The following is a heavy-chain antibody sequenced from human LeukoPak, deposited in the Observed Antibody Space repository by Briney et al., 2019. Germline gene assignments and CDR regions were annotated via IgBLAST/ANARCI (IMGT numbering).Heavy chain of an antibody. Sequence: GASVKVSCKASGYTFTSYGISWVRQAPGQGLEWMGIISPSGGSSSYAQKFQGRVTMTRDKSTSTVYMELSRLRSEDTAVYYCARVSEETGSDYWGQGTLVTVSS. CDR1: GYTFTSYG. V-gene: IGHV1-46*01. D-gene: IGHD3-10*01. CDR3: ARVSEETGSDY. CDR2: ISPSGGSS. J-gene: IGHJ4*02.